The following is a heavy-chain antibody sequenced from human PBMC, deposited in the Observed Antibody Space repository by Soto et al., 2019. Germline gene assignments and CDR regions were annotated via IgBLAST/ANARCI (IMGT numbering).Heavy chain of an antibody. CDR3: ARDPPPLGYSYASFDY. V-gene: IGHV3-48*02. Sequence: EVQLVESGGGLVQPGGSLRLSCAASGFTFSSYSMNWVRQAPGKGLEWVSYISSSSSTIYYADSVKGRFTISRDNAKNSLYLQMNSLRDEDTAVYYCARDPPPLGYSYASFDYWGQGTLVTVSS. CDR1: GFTFSSYS. CDR2: ISSSSSTI. J-gene: IGHJ4*02. D-gene: IGHD5-18*01.